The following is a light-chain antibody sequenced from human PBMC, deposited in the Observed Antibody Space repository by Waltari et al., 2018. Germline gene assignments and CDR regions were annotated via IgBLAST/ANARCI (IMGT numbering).Light chain of an antibody. J-gene: IGKJ2*01. CDR1: QSISTW. CDR3: QQYNTFLYT. CDR2: KAS. Sequence: DIQMTQSPSTLSASVGDRVTISCRASQSISTWLAWYQQKPGKAPRLLIYKASTLESGVPSRLTGSGSGTEFTLTISSLQPDDFATYYCQQYNTFLYTFGQGTKLDIK. V-gene: IGKV1-5*03.